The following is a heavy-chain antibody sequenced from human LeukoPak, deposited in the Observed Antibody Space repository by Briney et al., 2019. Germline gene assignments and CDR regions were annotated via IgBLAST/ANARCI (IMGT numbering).Heavy chain of an antibody. CDR1: GVSFDDYY. V-gene: IGHV4-34*01. CDR2: INHSGYT. CDR3: TRMTTGHDY. Sequence: SETLSLTCAVSGVSFDDYYWSWVRQTPEKGLEWLGEINHSGYTNDSPSLKSRVPLSIDTSNKQFSLNLRSVTVADAGIYYCTRMTTGHDYWGQGTLVTVSS. J-gene: IGHJ4*02. D-gene: IGHD4-17*01.